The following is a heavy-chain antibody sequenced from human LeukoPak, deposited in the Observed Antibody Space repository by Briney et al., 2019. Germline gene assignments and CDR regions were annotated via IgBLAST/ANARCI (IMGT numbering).Heavy chain of an antibody. Sequence: GGSLRLSCAASGFTFSSFAFHWVRQAPGKGLEWVAVISYDGSNEYYADSVKGRFIISRDSSKNTLYLQMNSLRAEDTAVYYCARSRDTSMTGGYWGQGTLVTVSS. J-gene: IGHJ4*02. CDR2: ISYDGSNE. CDR1: GFTFSSFA. V-gene: IGHV3-30-3*01. CDR3: ARSRDTSMTGGY. D-gene: IGHD1-20*01.